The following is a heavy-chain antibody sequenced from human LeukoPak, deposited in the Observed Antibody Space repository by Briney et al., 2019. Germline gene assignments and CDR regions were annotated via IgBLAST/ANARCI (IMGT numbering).Heavy chain of an antibody. Sequence: VASVKVSCKASGGTFSSYAISWVRQAPGQGLEWMGGIIPIFGTANYAQKFQGRVTITADESTSTAYMELSSLRSEDTAVYYCARDVGLDSSGYYYYMDVWGKGTTVTVSS. CDR3: ARDVGLDSSGYYYYMDV. CDR2: IIPIFGTA. J-gene: IGHJ6*03. CDR1: GGTFSSYA. V-gene: IGHV1-69*13. D-gene: IGHD3-22*01.